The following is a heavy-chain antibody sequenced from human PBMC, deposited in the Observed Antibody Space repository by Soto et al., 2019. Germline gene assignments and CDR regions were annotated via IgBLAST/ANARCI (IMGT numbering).Heavy chain of an antibody. CDR2: ISYEGSNK. J-gene: IGHJ4*02. D-gene: IGHD5-12*01. Sequence: PVGSLRLSCAASGFTFSSYAMHWVRAAPGTGLEWVAVISYEGSNKYYADSVKGRFTISRDNSKNTLYLQMNSLRTEDTAVYYCARVLGGMATVPFDYWGQGALVTVSS. CDR3: ARVLGGMATVPFDY. V-gene: IGHV3-30-3*01. CDR1: GFTFSSYA.